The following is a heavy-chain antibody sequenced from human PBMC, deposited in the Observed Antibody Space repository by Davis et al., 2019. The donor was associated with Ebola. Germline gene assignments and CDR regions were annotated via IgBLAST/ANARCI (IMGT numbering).Heavy chain of an antibody. D-gene: IGHD1-1*01. V-gene: IGHV4-38-2*02. Sequence: MPSETLSLTCTVSGYSISSGYYWGWIRQPPGKGLEWIGSIYHSGSTYYNPSLKSRVTISVDTSKNQFSLKLSSVTAADTAVYYCARATLQAAWNDYWGQGTLVTVSS. J-gene: IGHJ4*02. CDR1: GYSISSGYY. CDR3: ARATLQAAWNDY. CDR2: IYHSGST.